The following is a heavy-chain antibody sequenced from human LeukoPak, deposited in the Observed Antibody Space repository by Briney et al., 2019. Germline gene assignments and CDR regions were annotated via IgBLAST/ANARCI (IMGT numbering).Heavy chain of an antibody. CDR2: ISSSGSTI. D-gene: IGHD5-18*01. CDR1: GFTFSSYE. CDR3: ARDGGGYSYGYPNWFDP. J-gene: IGHJ5*02. Sequence: GGSLRLSCAASGFTFSSYEMNWVRQAPGKGLEWVSYISSSGSTIYYADSVKGRFTISRDNAKNSLYLQMNSLRAADTAVYYCARDGGGYSYGYPNWFDPWGQGTLVTVSS. V-gene: IGHV3-48*03.